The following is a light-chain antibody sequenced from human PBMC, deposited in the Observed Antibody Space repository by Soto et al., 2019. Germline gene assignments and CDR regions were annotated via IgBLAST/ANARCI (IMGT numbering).Light chain of an antibody. CDR3: QQYGNSWT. J-gene: IGKJ1*01. V-gene: IGKV3-20*01. CDR2: GAS. CDR1: QSVSTTF. Sequence: EIVLTQSPGTLSLSPGDRTTLSCRASQSVSTTFLAWYQQKPGQAPRLLIYGASTRATGIPDRFSGSGSGTDFTLTISRLEPEDFAVYYCQQYGNSWTFGQRNKVEIK.